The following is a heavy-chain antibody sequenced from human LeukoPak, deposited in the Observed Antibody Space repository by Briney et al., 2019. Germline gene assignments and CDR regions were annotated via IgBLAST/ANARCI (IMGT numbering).Heavy chain of an antibody. CDR3: AKDKRGYNYYYYYGMDV. CDR2: ISYDGSNK. V-gene: IGHV3-30*18. Sequence: GGSLRLSYAASGFTFSSYGMHWVRQAPGKGLEWVAVISYDGSNKYYADSVKGRFTISRDNSKNTLYLQMNSLRAEDTAVYYCAKDKRGYNYYYYYGMDVWGQGTTVTVSS. CDR1: GFTFSSYG. J-gene: IGHJ6*02. D-gene: IGHD5-12*01.